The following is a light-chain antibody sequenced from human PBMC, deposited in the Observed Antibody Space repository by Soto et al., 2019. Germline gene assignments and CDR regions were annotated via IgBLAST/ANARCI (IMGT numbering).Light chain of an antibody. V-gene: IGKV3-15*01. Sequence: IVMTQSPVTLSVSPGERATLSCRASQNIVTKLAWYQQRPGQPPRPLISGASTRATGIPVRFVGGGSGTDFTLTISSLQSVDFAVFYCQQYHGWPLTFGGGTSLEI. CDR1: QNIVTK. J-gene: IGKJ4*01. CDR2: GAS. CDR3: QQYHGWPLT.